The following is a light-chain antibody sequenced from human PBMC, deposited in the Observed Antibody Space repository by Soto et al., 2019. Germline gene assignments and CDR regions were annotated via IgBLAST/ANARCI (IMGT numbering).Light chain of an antibody. V-gene: IGKV1-5*01. J-gene: IGKJ2*01. CDR2: DAS. CDR3: QQYSHLVT. Sequence: IQMTQSPSTLSAPVGDRVTITCQASQTISTLLAWFQHKPGKAPNLLIYDASNLESGDPSRFSGSGSGTEFTLTISSLQSDDSATYFCQQYSHLVTFGQGTKLEIK. CDR1: QTISTL.